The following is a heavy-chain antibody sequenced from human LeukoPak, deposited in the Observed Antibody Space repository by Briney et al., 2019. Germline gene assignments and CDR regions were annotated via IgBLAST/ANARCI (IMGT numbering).Heavy chain of an antibody. V-gene: IGHV4-34*01. Sequence: PSETLSLTCAVSGGSFSSYYWTWIRESPGKGLEWIGEINHSGSTNYNPSLKSRVTISVDKSKNQFSLKLSSVTAADTAVYYCARFSGDAGGYWGQGTLVTVSS. CDR2: INHSGST. CDR3: ARFSGDAGGY. D-gene: IGHD4-17*01. CDR1: GGSFSSYY. J-gene: IGHJ4*02.